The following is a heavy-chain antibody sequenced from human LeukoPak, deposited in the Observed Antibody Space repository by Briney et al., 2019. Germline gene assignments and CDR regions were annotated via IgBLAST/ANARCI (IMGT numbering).Heavy chain of an antibody. V-gene: IGHV3-21*06. Sequence: GSLRLSCAASGFTFRSYSMNWVRQAPGKGLEWVSTISSDSRYIYYADSVKGRFTISRDNAKNSLSLQMNSLRAEDTAVYYCARDPPDSSSSFDYWGQGTLVTVSS. CDR2: ISSDSRYI. J-gene: IGHJ4*02. D-gene: IGHD6-6*01. CDR3: ARDPPDSSSSFDY. CDR1: GFTFRSYS.